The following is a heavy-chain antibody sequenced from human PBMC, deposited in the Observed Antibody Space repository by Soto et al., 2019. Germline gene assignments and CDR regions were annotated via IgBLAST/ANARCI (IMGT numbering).Heavy chain of an antibody. CDR1: GYTFTSYG. CDR3: ARARGYSSSWYSSLIFDY. D-gene: IGHD6-13*01. J-gene: IGHJ4*02. CDR2: ISAYNGNT. Sequence: GASVKVSCKASGYTFTSYGISWVRQAPGQGLEWMGWISAYNGNTNYAQKLQGRVTMTTDTSTSTAYMELRSLRSDDTAVYYCARARGYSSSWYSSLIFDYWGQGTLVTVSS. V-gene: IGHV1-18*01.